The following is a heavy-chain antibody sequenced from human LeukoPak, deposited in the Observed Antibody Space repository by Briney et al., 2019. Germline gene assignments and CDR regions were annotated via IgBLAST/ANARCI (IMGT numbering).Heavy chain of an antibody. CDR2: INPNSGGA. Sequence: ASVKVSCKASGGTFSSYAISWVRQAPGQGLEWMGRINPNSGGANYAQKFQGRVTMTRATSISTAYMELCRLRSDDTAVYYCARDFCGGDCYSRSTYMDVWGKGTTVTVSS. V-gene: IGHV1-2*06. D-gene: IGHD2-21*02. CDR1: GGTFSSYA. CDR3: ARDFCGGDCYSRSTYMDV. J-gene: IGHJ6*04.